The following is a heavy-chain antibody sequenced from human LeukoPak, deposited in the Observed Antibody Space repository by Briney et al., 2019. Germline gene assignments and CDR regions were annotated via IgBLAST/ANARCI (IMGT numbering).Heavy chain of an antibody. CDR3: ARLAVTTYYYYGMDV. CDR1: GYSFTSYW. CDR2: LYPGDSDT. D-gene: IGHD4-17*01. J-gene: IGHJ6*02. Sequence: GESLKISCKGSGYSFTSYWIGWVRQMPGKGLEWMGILYPGDSDTRYSPSFQGQVTISADKSISTAYLQWSSLKASDTAMYYCARLAVTTYYYYGMDVWGQGTTVTVSS. V-gene: IGHV5-51*01.